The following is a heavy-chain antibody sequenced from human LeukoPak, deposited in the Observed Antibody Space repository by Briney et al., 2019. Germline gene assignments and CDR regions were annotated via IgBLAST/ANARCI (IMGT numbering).Heavy chain of an antibody. CDR2: ISSSGAYT. Sequence: PGGSLRLSCAASGFTFTSYALSWVRQAPGKGLEWVSGISSSGAYTYYADSVEGRFTISRDNSKNTLHLQMHSLRAEDTAVYYCAKDVNFQSGLIDCWGQGTLVTVSS. CDR3: AKDVNFQSGLIDC. J-gene: IGHJ4*02. V-gene: IGHV3-23*01. D-gene: IGHD3/OR15-3a*01. CDR1: GFTFTSYA.